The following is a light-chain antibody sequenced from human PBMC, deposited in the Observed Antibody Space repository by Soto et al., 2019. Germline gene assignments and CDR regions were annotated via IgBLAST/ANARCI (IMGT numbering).Light chain of an antibody. CDR3: AAWDDSLSGVV. Sequence: QAVVTKPPSASGTPGQRVTIFCLGSSSNIGSNYVYWYQQLPGTAPKLLIYRNNQRPSGVPDRFSGSKSGTSASLAISGLRSEDEADYYCAAWDDSLSGVVFGGGTKLTVL. J-gene: IGLJ2*01. V-gene: IGLV1-47*01. CDR1: SSNIGSNY. CDR2: RNN.